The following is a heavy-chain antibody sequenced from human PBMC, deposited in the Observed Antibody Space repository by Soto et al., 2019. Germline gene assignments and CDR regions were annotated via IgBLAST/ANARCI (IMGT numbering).Heavy chain of an antibody. Sequence: GGSLRLSCAASGFTFSDHGMSWVRQAPGKGPEWVSAIAGSVGSTYYADSVKGRLTISRDNSKNMLYLQMDSLRDEDTAVYYCAKDRTIASRNFDDWGQGALVTVSS. CDR1: GFTFSDHG. D-gene: IGHD6-6*01. CDR3: AKDRTIASRNFDD. V-gene: IGHV3-23*01. CDR2: IAGSVGST. J-gene: IGHJ4*02.